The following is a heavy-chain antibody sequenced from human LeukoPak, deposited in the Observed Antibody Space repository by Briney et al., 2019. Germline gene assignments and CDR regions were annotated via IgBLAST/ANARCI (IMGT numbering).Heavy chain of an antibody. D-gene: IGHD2-2*02. CDR1: GGTFSSYA. V-gene: IGHV1-69*13. CDR3: ARDSDIVVVPAAISAEYYGMDV. J-gene: IGHJ6*02. Sequence: ASVKVSCKASGGTFSSYAISWVRQAPGQGLEWMGGIIPIFGTANYAQKFQGRVTITADESTSTAYMELSSLRSEDTAVYYCARDSDIVVVPAAISAEYYGMDVWGQGTTVTVSS. CDR2: IIPIFGTA.